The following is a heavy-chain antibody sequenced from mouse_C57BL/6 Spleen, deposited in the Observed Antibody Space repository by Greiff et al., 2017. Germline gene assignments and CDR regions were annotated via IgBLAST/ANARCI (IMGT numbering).Heavy chain of an antibody. V-gene: IGHV5-17*01. J-gene: IGHJ3*01. CDR1: GFTFSDYG. CDR2: ISSGSSTI. Sequence: EVMLVESGGGLVKPGGSLKLSCAASGFTFSDYGMHWVRQAPEKGLEWVAYISSGSSTIYYADTVKGRFTISRDNAKKTLFLQMTSLRSVDKAMYYCARGLWAWCAYWGQGTLVTVSA. D-gene: IGHD4-1*01. CDR3: ARGLWAWCAY.